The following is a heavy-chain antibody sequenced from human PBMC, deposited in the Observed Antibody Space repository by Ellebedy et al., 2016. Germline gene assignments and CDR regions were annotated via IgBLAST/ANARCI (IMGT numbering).Heavy chain of an antibody. D-gene: IGHD5-12*01. CDR3: ATATTYDAFHI. J-gene: IGHJ3*02. Sequence: SETLSLXXAVSGYSISSSNWWGWVRQPPGKGLEWIGYIYYDGSTRYNPSLKSRVSMSVDTSKNQFSLKLSSVTAVDTAFYYCATATTYDAFHIWGRGKMVTVS. CDR1: GYSISSSNW. CDR2: IYYDGST. V-gene: IGHV4-28*01.